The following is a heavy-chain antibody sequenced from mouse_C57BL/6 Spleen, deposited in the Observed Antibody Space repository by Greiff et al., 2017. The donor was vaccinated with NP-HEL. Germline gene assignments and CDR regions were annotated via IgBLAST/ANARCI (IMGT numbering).Heavy chain of an antibody. Sequence: QVQLKQPGAELVKPGASVKLSCKASGYTFTSYWMQWVKQRPGQGLEWIGEIDPSDSYTNYNQKFKGKATLTVDTSSSTAYMQLSSLTSEDSAVYYCARKGRYDGYYAMDYWGQGTSVTVSS. D-gene: IGHD2-12*01. V-gene: IGHV1-50*01. CDR2: IDPSDSYT. J-gene: IGHJ4*01. CDR3: ARKGRYDGYYAMDY. CDR1: GYTFTSYW.